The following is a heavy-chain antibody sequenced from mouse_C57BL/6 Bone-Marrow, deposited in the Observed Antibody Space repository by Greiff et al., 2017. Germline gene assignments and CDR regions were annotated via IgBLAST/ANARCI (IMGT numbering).Heavy chain of an antibody. V-gene: IGHV1S81*02. Sequence: QVQLQQPGAELVKPGASVKLSCKSSGYTFTSYSMSWVKQRPGQGLEWIGGINPSNGGTNFNEKFKSKATLTADKSSNTAYMQLSSLTSEDSAVYYGSRSGYGGFAYWGQGTPVTVSA. CDR2: INPSNGGT. J-gene: IGHJ3*01. CDR3: SRSGYGGFAY. D-gene: IGHD1-1*02. CDR1: GYTFTSYS.